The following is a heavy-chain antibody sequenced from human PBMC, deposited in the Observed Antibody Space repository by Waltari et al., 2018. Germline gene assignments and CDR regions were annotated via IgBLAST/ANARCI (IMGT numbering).Heavy chain of an antibody. D-gene: IGHD2-15*01. J-gene: IGHJ4*02. CDR1: GFPFGRFG. V-gene: IGHV3-33*01. CDR3: ASQSTTLFDY. Sequence: QVQLVESGGGVVQPGRSLSPSLSALGFPFGRFGMHWVRQAPGKGLEWVAVIWHDGSNEYYVDSVKGRFTISRDNSKNTLYLQMNSLRAEDSAVYYCASQSTTLFDYWGQGTLVTVSS. CDR2: IWHDGSNE.